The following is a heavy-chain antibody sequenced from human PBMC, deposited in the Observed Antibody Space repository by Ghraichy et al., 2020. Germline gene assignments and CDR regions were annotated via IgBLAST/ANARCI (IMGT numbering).Heavy chain of an antibody. J-gene: IGHJ4*02. CDR2: FDPEDGET. CDR3: ATAFRGYSYGFVDY. Sequence: SVKVSCKVSGYTLTELSMHWVRQAPGKGLEWMGGFDPEDGETIYAQKFQGRVTMTEDTSTDTAYMELSSLRSEDTAVYYCATAFRGYSYGFVDYWGQGTLVTVSS. V-gene: IGHV1-24*01. D-gene: IGHD5-18*01. CDR1: GYTLTELS.